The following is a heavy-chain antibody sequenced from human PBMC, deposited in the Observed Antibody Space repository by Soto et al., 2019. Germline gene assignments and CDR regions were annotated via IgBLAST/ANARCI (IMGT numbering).Heavy chain of an antibody. CDR2: INAYNGNT. D-gene: IGHD6-25*01. CDR3: ARDTARALPDA. J-gene: IGHJ4*02. CDR1: GYTFTSYA. Sequence: QVQLVQSGAEVKKPGASVKVSCKASGYTFTSYAISWVRQAPGQGLEWMGWINAYNGNTNSAQKLQGRVTMTTDTSTNPAYKDRRSLRSDDTAVCYCARDTARALPDAWGQGTLVTVSS. V-gene: IGHV1-18*01.